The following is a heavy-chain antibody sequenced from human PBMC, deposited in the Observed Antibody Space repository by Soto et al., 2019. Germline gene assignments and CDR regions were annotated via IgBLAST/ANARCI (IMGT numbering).Heavy chain of an antibody. CDR2: IIPIFGTA. V-gene: IGHV1-69*13. J-gene: IGHJ4*02. CDR1: GYTFSSYA. D-gene: IGHD3-22*01. CDR3: ARGARDYYDSSGYYYYFDY. Sequence: GASVKVSCKASGYTFSSYAISWVRQAPGQGLEWMGGIIPIFGTANYAQKFQGRVTITADESTSTAYMELSSLRSEDTAVYYCARGARDYYDSSGYYYYFDYWGQGTLVTVSS.